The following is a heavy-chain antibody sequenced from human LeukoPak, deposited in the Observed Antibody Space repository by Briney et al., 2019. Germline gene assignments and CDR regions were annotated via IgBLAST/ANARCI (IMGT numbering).Heavy chain of an antibody. Sequence: GGSLRLSCAASGFTFSNYAMTWVRQAPGKGLEWVSGISGSGDSTYYADSVKGRFTISRDNSKNTLYLQMNSLRAEDTAVYSCTRTRGCSSTSCYADYWGQGTLVTVSS. D-gene: IGHD2-2*01. J-gene: IGHJ4*02. V-gene: IGHV3-23*01. CDR2: ISGSGDST. CDR3: TRTRGCSSTSCYADY. CDR1: GFTFSNYA.